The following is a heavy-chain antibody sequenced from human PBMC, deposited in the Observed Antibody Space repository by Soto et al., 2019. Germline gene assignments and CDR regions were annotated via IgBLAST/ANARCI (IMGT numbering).Heavy chain of an antibody. D-gene: IGHD2-15*01. CDR3: VHKPTVMVAATSTWFDH. CDR1: GFSLDTDGVG. Sequence: SGPTLVNPTQTLTLTFAFSGFSLDTDGVGVGWIRQPPGKALEWLALIYWDGDQRYNPSLKNRLTITKDTSNNQVVLTMTNMDPVDTATYFCVHKPTVMVAATSTWFDHWGQGTLVTVSS. V-gene: IGHV2-5*02. J-gene: IGHJ5*02. CDR2: IYWDGDQ.